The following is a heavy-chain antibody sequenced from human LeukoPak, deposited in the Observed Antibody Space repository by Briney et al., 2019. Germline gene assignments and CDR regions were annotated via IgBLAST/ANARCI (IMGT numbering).Heavy chain of an antibody. J-gene: IGHJ4*02. V-gene: IGHV3-23*01. CDR2: ISGSGAHT. D-gene: IGHD3-9*01. CDR1: GFTSSGDA. CDR3: ARDWFNDY. Sequence: GGSLRLSCIASGFTSSGDAMNWIRQVPGKGLEWVSAISGSGAHTFYADSVEGRFTVSRDNFNDTLYLQMNSLRVDDTAIYYCARDWFNDYWGQGTLVTVSS.